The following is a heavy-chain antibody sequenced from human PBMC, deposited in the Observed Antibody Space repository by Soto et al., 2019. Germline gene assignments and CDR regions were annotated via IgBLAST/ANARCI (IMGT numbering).Heavy chain of an antibody. Sequence: SETLSLTCTVSGGSISSSSYYWGWIRQPPGKGLEWIGSIYYSGSTYYNPSLKSRVTISVDKSKNQFSLRLSSVTAADTAVYYCARLEGLATISYYFDYWGQGTLLTVSS. CDR1: GGSISSSSYY. J-gene: IGHJ4*02. CDR2: IYYSGST. CDR3: ARLEGLATISYYFDY. V-gene: IGHV4-39*01. D-gene: IGHD3-9*01.